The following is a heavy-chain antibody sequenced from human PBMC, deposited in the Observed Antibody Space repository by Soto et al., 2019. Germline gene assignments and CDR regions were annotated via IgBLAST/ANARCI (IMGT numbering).Heavy chain of an antibody. J-gene: IGHJ5*02. CDR2: IIPILGIA. D-gene: IGHD6-13*01. Sequence: SVKVSCKASGGTFSSYTISWVRQAPGQGLEWMGRIIPILGIANYAQKFQGRVTITADKSTSTAYMELSSLRSEDTAVYYCARVTSSSWYSAAESGWFDPWAREPWSPSPQ. CDR3: ARVTSSSWYSAAESGWFDP. V-gene: IGHV1-69*02. CDR1: GGTFSSYT.